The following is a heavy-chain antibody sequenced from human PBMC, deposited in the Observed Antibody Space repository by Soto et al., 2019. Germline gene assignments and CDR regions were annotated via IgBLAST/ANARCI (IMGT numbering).Heavy chain of an antibody. CDR3: ARIPVDTYMINWFDP. CDR2: IYYSGST. D-gene: IGHD5-18*01. V-gene: IGHV4-61*08. Sequence: SETRSLTWTVPGGSVSSGDYYWSWIRQPPGKGLEWIGYIYYSGSTNYNPSLKSRVSISLDTSKNQFSLRLTSVTAADTAVYYCARIPVDTYMINWFDPWGQGTLVTVSS. J-gene: IGHJ5*02. CDR1: GGSVSSGDYY.